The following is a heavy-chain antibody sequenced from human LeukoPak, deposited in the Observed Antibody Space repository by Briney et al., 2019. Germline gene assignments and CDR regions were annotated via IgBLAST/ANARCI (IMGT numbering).Heavy chain of an antibody. CDR3: ARGRAAVVGNWFDP. V-gene: IGHV4-34*01. J-gene: IGHJ5*02. D-gene: IGHD2-15*01. Sequence: SETLSLTCAVYGGSFSGYYWSWIRQPPGKGLEWIGEINHSGSTNYNPSLKSRVTISVDTSKNQCSLKLSSVTAADTAVYYCARGRAAVVGNWFDPWGQGTLVTVSS. CDR1: GGSFSGYY. CDR2: INHSGST.